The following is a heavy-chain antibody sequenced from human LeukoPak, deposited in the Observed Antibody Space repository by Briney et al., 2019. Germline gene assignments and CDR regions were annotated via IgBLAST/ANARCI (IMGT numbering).Heavy chain of an antibody. Sequence: GGSLRPSCAASGFNFGSYSMTWVRQAPGKGLEWVSAISGSGGSTYYADSVKGRFTISRDNSKNTLYLQMNSLRAEDTAVYYCAKDRRYSYGTPGDWFDPWGQGTLVTVSS. CDR2: ISGSGGST. CDR1: GFNFGSYS. CDR3: AKDRRYSYGTPGDWFDP. V-gene: IGHV3-23*01. D-gene: IGHD5-18*01. J-gene: IGHJ5*02.